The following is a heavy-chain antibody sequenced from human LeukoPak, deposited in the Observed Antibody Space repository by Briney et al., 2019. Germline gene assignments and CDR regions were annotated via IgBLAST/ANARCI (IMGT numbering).Heavy chain of an antibody. CDR3: AREGIAARLFVYHGMDV. V-gene: IGHV4-61*02. Sequence: KASETLSLTCTVSGGSISSGSYYWSWIRQPAGKGLEWIGRIYTSGSTNYNPSLKSRVTISVDTSKNQFSLKLSSVTAADTAVYYCAREGIAARLFVYHGMDVWGQGTTVTVSS. CDR1: GGSISSGSYY. D-gene: IGHD6-6*01. J-gene: IGHJ6*02. CDR2: IYTSGST.